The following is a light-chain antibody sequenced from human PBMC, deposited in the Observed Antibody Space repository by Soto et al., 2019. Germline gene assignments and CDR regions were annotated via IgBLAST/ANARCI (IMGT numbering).Light chain of an antibody. J-gene: IGLJ2*01. V-gene: IGLV2-14*01. CDR3: SSYTTSRTVA. CDR1: SSDIGGYNY. CDR2: EVS. Sequence: QSALTQSASVSGSPGQSITISCTGTSSDIGGYNYVSWYQQHPDKAPKLMIFEVSNRPSGVSHRFSGSKSGNTASLTISGLLPEDEADYYCSSYTTSRTVAFGGGTKLTVL.